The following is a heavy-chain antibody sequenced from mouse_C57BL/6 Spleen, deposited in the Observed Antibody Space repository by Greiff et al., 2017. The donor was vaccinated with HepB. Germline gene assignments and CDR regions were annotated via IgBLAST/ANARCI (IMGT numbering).Heavy chain of an antibody. Sequence: QVQLKESGPGLVQPSQSLSITCTVSGFSLTSYGVHWVRQSPGKGLEWLGVIWSGGSTDDNAAFISRLSISKDNSKSQVFFKMNSLQADDTAIYYCARNSGYDWFAYWGQGTLVTVSA. CDR2: IWSGGST. V-gene: IGHV2-2*01. J-gene: IGHJ3*01. CDR3: ARNSGYDWFAY. D-gene: IGHD2-2*01. CDR1: GFSLTSYG.